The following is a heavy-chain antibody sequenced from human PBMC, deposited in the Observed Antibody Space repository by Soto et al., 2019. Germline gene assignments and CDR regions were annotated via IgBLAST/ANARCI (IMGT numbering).Heavy chain of an antibody. Sequence: QVQLVQSGAEVQKPGSSVNVSCKASGGTFSSYAINWVRQAPGQGREWMGGSIPNFGTANYAQKFQGRVTITADESTSTAYMELGSLRSEDTAVYYCARYRIVVGYYFDYWGQGTLVTVSS. CDR1: GGTFSSYA. V-gene: IGHV1-69*01. CDR3: ARYRIVVGYYFDY. J-gene: IGHJ4*02. CDR2: SIPNFGTA. D-gene: IGHD3-22*01.